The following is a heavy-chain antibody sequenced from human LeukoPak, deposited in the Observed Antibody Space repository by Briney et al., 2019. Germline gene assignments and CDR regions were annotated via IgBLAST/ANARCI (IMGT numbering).Heavy chain of an antibody. CDR3: ANFGSAAASDY. CDR1: GCSISSSNW. D-gene: IGHD6-13*01. CDR2: IYHSGST. V-gene: IGHV4-4*02. Sequence: SGTLSLTCAVSGCSISSSNWWSWVRQPPGKGLEWIGEIYHSGSTNYNPSLKSRVTISVDKSKNQFSLKPSSVTAADTAVYYCANFGSAAASDYWGQGTLVTVSS. J-gene: IGHJ4*02.